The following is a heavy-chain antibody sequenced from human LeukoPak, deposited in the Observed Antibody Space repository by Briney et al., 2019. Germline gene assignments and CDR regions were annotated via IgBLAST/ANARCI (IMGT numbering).Heavy chain of an antibody. Sequence: GESLKISCEASGYNFPYFWIGWVRQMPGKGLEWMGVVYPSDSETRYSPSFEGLVTISADKSISTAYLQMSSLRPDDTAKYFCARDSSYKLWALFDPWGQGIQVTVSS. CDR1: GYNFPYFW. V-gene: IGHV5-51*01. J-gene: IGHJ5*02. CDR2: VYPSDSET. D-gene: IGHD6-6*01. CDR3: ARDSSYKLWALFDP.